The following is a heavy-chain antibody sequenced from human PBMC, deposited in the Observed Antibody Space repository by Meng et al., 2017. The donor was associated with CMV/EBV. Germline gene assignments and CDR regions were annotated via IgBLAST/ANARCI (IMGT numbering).Heavy chain of an antibody. CDR1: GGTFNSHG. V-gene: IGHV1-69*05. D-gene: IGHD5-18*01. J-gene: IGHJ6*02. Sequence: VSCKASGGTFNSHGITWVRQAPGQGLEWMGGIIPIFRTALYAQKFRGRVTITTDESTSTVYMELSSLTSEDTAVYYCARGDQGNTAKLPWETHFYCNVDVWGQGTTVTVSS. CDR2: IIPIFRTA. CDR3: ARGDQGNTAKLPWETHFYCNVDV.